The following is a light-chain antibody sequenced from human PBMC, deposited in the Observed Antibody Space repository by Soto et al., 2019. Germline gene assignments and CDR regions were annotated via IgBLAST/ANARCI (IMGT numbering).Light chain of an antibody. V-gene: IGKV3-15*01. Sequence: EIVMTQSPATLSVSPGERATLSCRASQSVSSNLAWYQQKPGQAPRLLIYGASTRATGIPARFSGSGSGTEFTLTISSLQSEDFAVYCCQQYNYWPPMYTFGQGTKLEIK. CDR1: QSVSSN. CDR2: GAS. J-gene: IGKJ2*01. CDR3: QQYNYWPPMYT.